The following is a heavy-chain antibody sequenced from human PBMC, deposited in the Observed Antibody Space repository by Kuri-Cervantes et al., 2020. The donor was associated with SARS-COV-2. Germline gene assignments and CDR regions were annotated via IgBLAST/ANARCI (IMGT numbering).Heavy chain of an antibody. CDR3: ARAEWGLIDY. CDR1: GFTFSSYS. CDR2: ISSSSSYI. V-gene: IGHV3-21*01. Sequence: GESLKISCADSGFTFSSYSMNWVRQAPGKGLEWVSYISSSSSYIYYADSLKGRFTISRDNAKNSLYLQMNSLRAEDTAVYYCARAEWGLIDYWGQGTLVTVSS. J-gene: IGHJ4*02. D-gene: IGHD1-26*01.